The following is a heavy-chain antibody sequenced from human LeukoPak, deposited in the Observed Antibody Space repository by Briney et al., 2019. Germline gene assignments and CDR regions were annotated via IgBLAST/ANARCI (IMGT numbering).Heavy chain of an antibody. CDR1: GYAFSAYY. D-gene: IGHD3-16*01. Sequence: AAVKVSCKASGYAFSAYYVHWLRQAPGQGLEWMGWINPDDGVTHYAQKFQDRVTMTRDTSISTAYMEVTRLTCDDTAIYDCARDGGLDSWGQGTLVTVCS. J-gene: IGHJ4*02. CDR2: INPDDGVT. V-gene: IGHV1-2*02. CDR3: ARDGGLDS.